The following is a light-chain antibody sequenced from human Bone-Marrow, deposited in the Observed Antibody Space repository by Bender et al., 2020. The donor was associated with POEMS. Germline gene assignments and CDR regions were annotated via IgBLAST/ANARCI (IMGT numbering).Light chain of an antibody. J-gene: IGLJ1*01. CDR1: GFKY. Sequence: GFKYVSWYQQFPGTAPKLIIYDVSSRPSGVSNRFSGSKSGNTASLTISGLQAEDEADYYCSSYTTSSASYVFGTGTKVTVL. CDR2: DVS. V-gene: IGLV2-14*03. CDR3: SSYTTSSASYV.